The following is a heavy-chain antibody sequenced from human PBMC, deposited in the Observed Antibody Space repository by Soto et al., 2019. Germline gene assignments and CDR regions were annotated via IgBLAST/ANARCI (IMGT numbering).Heavy chain of an antibody. D-gene: IGHD2-15*01. J-gene: IGHJ6*02. Sequence: ASVKVSCKASGFTFTSSAVQWVRQARGQRLEWIGWIVVGSGNTNYAQKFQERVTITRDMSTSTAYMELSSLRSEDTAVYYCAADPGYRSGGSCQRSFPNYYYGMDVWGQRTTVTVSS. CDR3: AADPGYRSGGSCQRSFPNYYYGMDV. V-gene: IGHV1-58*01. CDR1: GFTFTSSA. CDR2: IVVGSGNT.